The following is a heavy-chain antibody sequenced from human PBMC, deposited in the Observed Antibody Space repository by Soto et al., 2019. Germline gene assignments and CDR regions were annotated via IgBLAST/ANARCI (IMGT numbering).Heavy chain of an antibody. Sequence: EVQLLESGGDLVQPGGSLRLSCTASGLTFSSYAMSWVRQAPGKGLEWGSVSSNSGGSTYYADSVKGRFTISRDNSKNTRYLQMNSLRAEDTATYYCAKAVSGWSRVYFDYWGQGTLVIVSS. CDR2: SSNSGGST. CDR3: AKAVSGWSRVYFDY. V-gene: IGHV3-23*01. J-gene: IGHJ4*02. CDR1: GLTFSSYA. D-gene: IGHD6-19*01.